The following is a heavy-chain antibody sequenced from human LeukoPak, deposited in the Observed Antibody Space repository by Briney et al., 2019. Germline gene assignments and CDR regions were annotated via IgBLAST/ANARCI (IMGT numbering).Heavy chain of an antibody. CDR2: IKQDGSEK. CDR1: GFTSSSYW. Sequence: PGGSLRLSYAASGFTSSSYWMSWVRQAPGKGLEWVANIKQDGSEKYYVDSVKGRFTISRDDAKNSLYLQMNSLRAEDTAVYYCARYPGGYYYGMDVWGKGTTVTVSS. D-gene: IGHD3-10*01. J-gene: IGHJ6*04. V-gene: IGHV3-7*03. CDR3: ARYPGGYYYGMDV.